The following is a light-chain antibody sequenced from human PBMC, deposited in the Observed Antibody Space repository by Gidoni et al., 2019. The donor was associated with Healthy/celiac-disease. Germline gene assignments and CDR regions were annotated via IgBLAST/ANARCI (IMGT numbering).Light chain of an antibody. CDR3: QQRSNWPQYT. CDR2: DAS. CDR1: QSVSSY. Sequence: EIVSTQSPATLSLSPGERATLSCRASQSVSSYLACYQQKPGQAPRLLIYDASNRATGIPARFSGSGSGTDFTLTISSLEPEDFAVYYCQQRSNWPQYTFGQGTKLEIK. V-gene: IGKV3-11*01. J-gene: IGKJ2*01.